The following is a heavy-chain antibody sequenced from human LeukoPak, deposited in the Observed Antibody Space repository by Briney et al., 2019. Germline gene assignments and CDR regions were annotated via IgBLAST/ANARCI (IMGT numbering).Heavy chain of an antibody. CDR1: GYTFTGYY. Sequence: ASVKVSCKASGYTFTGYYMHWVRQAPGQGLEWMGWINPNSGGTNYAQKFQGRVTMTADTSTSTSYMELRSLRSDDTAVYYCAREHSSSWGQFDYWGQGTLVTVSS. J-gene: IGHJ4*02. V-gene: IGHV1-2*02. D-gene: IGHD6-13*01. CDR3: AREHSSSWGQFDY. CDR2: INPNSGGT.